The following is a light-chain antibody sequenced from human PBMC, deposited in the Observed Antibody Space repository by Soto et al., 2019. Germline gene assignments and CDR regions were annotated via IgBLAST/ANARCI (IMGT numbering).Light chain of an antibody. Sequence: AIQMTQSPSSLSASVGDRVTISCRASQGIRADLGWYQHKPGKAPRLLIYAASSVQGGVPSRFSGTGSGTDFTLTINHLQPEDSATYYCLQDDNYPRTFGQGTKLEI. CDR1: QGIRAD. V-gene: IGKV1-6*01. CDR2: AAS. CDR3: LQDDNYPRT. J-gene: IGKJ2*02.